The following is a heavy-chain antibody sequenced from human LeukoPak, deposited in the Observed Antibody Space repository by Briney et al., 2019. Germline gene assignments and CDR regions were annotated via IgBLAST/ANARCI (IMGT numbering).Heavy chain of an antibody. CDR3: ARSRRYCSSTSCYNLVYYYYYMDV. CDR1: GGTFSSYA. D-gene: IGHD2-2*02. Sequence: SVKVSCKASGGTFSSYAISWVRQAPGQGLEWMGGIIPIFGTANYAQKFQGRVTITADESTSTAYMELSSQRSEDTAVYYCARSRRYCSSTSCYNLVYYYYYMDVWGKGTTVTVSS. CDR2: IIPIFGTA. J-gene: IGHJ6*03. V-gene: IGHV1-69*01.